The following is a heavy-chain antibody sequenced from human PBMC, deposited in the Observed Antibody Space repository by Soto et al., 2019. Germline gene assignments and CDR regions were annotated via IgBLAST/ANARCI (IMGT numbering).Heavy chain of an antibody. CDR1: GYTFTSYG. J-gene: IGHJ4*02. CDR2: ISAYNGNT. Sequence: QVQLVQSGAEVKKPGASVKVSCKASGYTFTSYGISWVRQAPGQGLEWMGWISAYNGNTNYAQKLQGRVTMTTDKSTSTAYMELRSLRSDDTAVYYCARGRLGYCSGGSCYSPIDYWGQGTLVTVSS. CDR3: ARGRLGYCSGGSCYSPIDY. V-gene: IGHV1-18*01. D-gene: IGHD2-15*01.